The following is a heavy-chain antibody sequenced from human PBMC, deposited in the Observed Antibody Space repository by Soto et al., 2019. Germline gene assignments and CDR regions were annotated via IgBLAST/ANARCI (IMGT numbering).Heavy chain of an antibody. D-gene: IGHD6-13*01. J-gene: IGHJ4*02. V-gene: IGHV3-33*01. CDR2: IWYDGSNK. CDR3: ARGAEYRRSWYIDY. Sequence: PGKKREWVSVIWYDGSNKYYADSVKGRFTISRDNSKNTLYLQMNSLRAEDTAVYYCARGAEYRRSWYIDYSGQGILVSVSS.